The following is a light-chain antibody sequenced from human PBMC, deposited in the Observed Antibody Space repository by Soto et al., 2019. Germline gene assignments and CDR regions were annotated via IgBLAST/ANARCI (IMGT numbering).Light chain of an antibody. J-gene: IGLJ3*02. CDR3: SSYTSINTRV. CDR1: SSDVGSYNY. V-gene: IGLV2-14*01. Sequence: QSALTQPASVSGSPGQSITISCTGTSSDVGSYNYVSWYQQHPGKAPKLMIYEVSNRPSGVSNRFSGSKSGHTASLTISGLQAEDEANYYCSSYTSINTRVFGGGTQLTVL. CDR2: EVS.